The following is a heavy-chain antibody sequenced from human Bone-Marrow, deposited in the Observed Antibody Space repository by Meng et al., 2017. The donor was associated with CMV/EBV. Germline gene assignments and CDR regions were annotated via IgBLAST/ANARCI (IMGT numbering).Heavy chain of an antibody. CDR2: MNPNSGIT. CDR3: TRGLGDSSWYDQGDY. CDR1: GYTFTSFD. Sequence: ASVKVSCKTSGYTFTSFDINWVRQATGQGLEWMGWMNPNSGITGYAQKFQGRVTMTRNTSISTAYMELSSLRSEDTAVYYYTRGLGDSSWYDQGDYWGQGTLVTVSS. J-gene: IGHJ4*02. D-gene: IGHD6-13*01. V-gene: IGHV1-8*01.